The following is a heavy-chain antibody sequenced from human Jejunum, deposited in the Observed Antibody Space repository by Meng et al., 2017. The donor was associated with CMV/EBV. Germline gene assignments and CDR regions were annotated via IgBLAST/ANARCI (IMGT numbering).Heavy chain of an antibody. CDR3: ARQGRVYFDY. J-gene: IGHJ4*02. V-gene: IGHV4-34*02. CDR2: ISQSGRT. CDR1: VGSFRGVY. Sequence: QVQLQQWGAGLLKPSETLSLTCAVRVGSFRGVYWAWIRQPPGKGLEXIGEISQSGRTNYNPAFKSRVTLSVHTSERQFSLRLTSVTAADTAVYYCARQGRVYFDYWGLGSLVTVSS.